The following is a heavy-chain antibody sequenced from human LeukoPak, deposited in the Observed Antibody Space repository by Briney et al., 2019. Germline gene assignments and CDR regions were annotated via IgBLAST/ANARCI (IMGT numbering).Heavy chain of an antibody. CDR3: VKDTGYSYGPFDY. Sequence: PGRSLRLSCAASGFTFDDYAMHWVRQAPGEGLEWVSGISWNNYNIGYADSVKGRFTISRDNAKNSLYLQMNSLRLEDTALYYCVKDTGYSYGPFDYWGQGALVTVSS. J-gene: IGHJ4*02. CDR2: ISWNNYNI. V-gene: IGHV3-9*01. CDR1: GFTFDDYA. D-gene: IGHD5-18*01.